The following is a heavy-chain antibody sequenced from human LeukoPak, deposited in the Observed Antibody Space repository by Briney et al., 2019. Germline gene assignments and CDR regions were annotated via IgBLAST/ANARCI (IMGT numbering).Heavy chain of an antibody. V-gene: IGHV3-30*18. D-gene: IGHD3-10*01. CDR1: GFTFSDYG. J-gene: IGHJ3*02. CDR2: ITYAGANA. CDR3: AKDRYYGSGSYPLDAFDI. Sequence: GGSLRLSCGASGFTFSDYGMHWVRQAPGKGLDWVAIITYAGANADYADSVKGRFIISRDDSKNTLYLQMSSLKEEDTGVYYCAKDRYYGSGSYPLDAFDIWGQGTMVTVSS.